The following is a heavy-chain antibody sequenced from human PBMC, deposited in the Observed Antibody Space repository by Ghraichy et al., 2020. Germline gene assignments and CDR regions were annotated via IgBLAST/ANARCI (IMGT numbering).Heavy chain of an antibody. CDR2: IYNGGSK. J-gene: IGHJ6*02. CDR3: AATGEYSSSGIWPDQCYYYYGMDV. D-gene: IGHD6-13*01. CDR1: GFTVSSYY. V-gene: IGHV3-53*01. Sequence: GGSLRLSCAASGFTVSSYYMSWVRQAPGKGLEWVSVIYNGGSKYYAASVKGGFSISRDKYKNTQYLQMNSLRAEDTAVYYCAATGEYSSSGIWPDQCYYYYGMDVWGQGTTVTVSS.